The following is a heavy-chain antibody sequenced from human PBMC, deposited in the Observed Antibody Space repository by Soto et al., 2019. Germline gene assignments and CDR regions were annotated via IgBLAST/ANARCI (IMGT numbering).Heavy chain of an antibody. D-gene: IGHD3-9*01. V-gene: IGHV3-15*01. CDR2: IKRKTAGGTT. Sequence: GGSLRLSCAASGFTFSNAWMSWVRQAPGKGLEWVGRIKRKTAGGTTDYAAPVKGRFTISKDDSKNTLYLQMNSLKTADTAVYYCTTDPPSNYDIFTGYYPESVYWGQGTLVTVSS. CDR1: GFTFSNAW. CDR3: TTDPPSNYDIFTGYYPESVY. J-gene: IGHJ4*02.